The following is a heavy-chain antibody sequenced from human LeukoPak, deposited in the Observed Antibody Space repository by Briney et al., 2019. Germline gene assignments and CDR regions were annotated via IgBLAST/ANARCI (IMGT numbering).Heavy chain of an antibody. J-gene: IGHJ3*01. CDR3: ARGVTSSD. D-gene: IGHD3-10*01. Sequence: PSETLSLTCAVYGGPFSGYYWSWIRQPPGKGLEWIGEINHSGSTNYNPSLKSRVTISVDTSKNQFSLKLSSVTAAGTAVYYCARGVTSSDWGQGTMVTVSS. CDR2: INHSGST. CDR1: GGPFSGYY. V-gene: IGHV4-34*01.